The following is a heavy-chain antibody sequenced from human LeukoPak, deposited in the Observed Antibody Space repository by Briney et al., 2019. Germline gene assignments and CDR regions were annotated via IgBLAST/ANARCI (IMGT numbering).Heavy chain of an antibody. CDR2: INPNNGGT. D-gene: IGHD3-22*01. J-gene: IGHJ4*02. CDR3: ARILYCDSSGPPDY. Sequence: ASVKVSCKASGYSFTGYYIHWVRQAPGQGPEWMGWINPNNGGTNYAQKFQGRVTMTRDTSINTAYMELSSLRSDDTAVYYCARILYCDSSGPPDYWGQGTLVTVSS. CDR1: GYSFTGYY. V-gene: IGHV1-2*02.